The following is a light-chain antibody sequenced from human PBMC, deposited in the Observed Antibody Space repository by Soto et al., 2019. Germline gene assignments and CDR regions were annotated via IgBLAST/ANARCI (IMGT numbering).Light chain of an antibody. CDR1: SSNIGSFYD. J-gene: IGLJ2*01. CDR2: GDN. Sequence: QAVVTQPPSVSGAPGQRVTIPCTGSSSNIGSFYDVPWYQQLPGTVPKLLIYGDNNRPSGVPDRFSGSKAGTSASLAITGLQPEDEADDYCQSYDNSLSHVVFGGGTKLTVL. CDR3: QSYDNSLSHVV. V-gene: IGLV1-40*01.